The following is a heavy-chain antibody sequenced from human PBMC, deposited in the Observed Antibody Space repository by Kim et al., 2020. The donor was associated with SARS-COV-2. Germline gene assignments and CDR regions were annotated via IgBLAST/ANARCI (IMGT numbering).Heavy chain of an antibody. V-gene: IGHV4-4*02. J-gene: IGHJ6*02. Sequence: PSLKGRVTISVDKSKNQFSLNLSSVTAADTAVYYCARGSTSPNYYYGMDVWGQGTTVTVSS. D-gene: IGHD2-2*01. CDR3: ARGSTSPNYYYGMDV.